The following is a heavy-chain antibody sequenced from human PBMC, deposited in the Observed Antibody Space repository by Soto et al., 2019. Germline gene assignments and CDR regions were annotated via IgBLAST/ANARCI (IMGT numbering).Heavy chain of an antibody. Sequence: GAPLKISCQGSGYSFTSHWIGWVRPMPGEGLEWMGIIYPGDSDTRYSPSFQGQVTISADKSISTAYLQWSSLKASDTAMYYCARVVGSSGWFHDAFDIWGQGTMVTVSS. V-gene: IGHV5-51*01. D-gene: IGHD6-19*01. CDR1: GYSFTSHW. J-gene: IGHJ3*02. CDR3: ARVVGSSGWFHDAFDI. CDR2: IYPGDSDT.